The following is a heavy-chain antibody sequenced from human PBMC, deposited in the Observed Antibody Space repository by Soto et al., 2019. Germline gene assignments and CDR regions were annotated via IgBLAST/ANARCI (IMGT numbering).Heavy chain of an antibody. D-gene: IGHD4-4*01. CDR3: ARTTGRHLDF. Sequence: QLQLQESGPGLVKPWETLSLTCTVSYGSISVSNVFWGWVRQPPGKGLEWIGNIDYSGTAYFNPSLGTRVTFPVDTSKTQFSLTLYSVTAADTAVYYCARTTGRHLDFWGQGILVTVSS. CDR1: YGSISVSNVF. V-gene: IGHV4-39*01. CDR2: IDYSGTA. J-gene: IGHJ4*02.